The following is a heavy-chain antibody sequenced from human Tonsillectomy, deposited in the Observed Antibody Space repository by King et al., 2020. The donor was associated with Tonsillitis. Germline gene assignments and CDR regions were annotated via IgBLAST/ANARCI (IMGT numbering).Heavy chain of an antibody. CDR2: INQDGSGK. V-gene: IGHV3-7*03. Sequence: VQLVESGGGLVQPGGSLRLSCAASGFTFGSSWMSWVRQTPGKGLEWVANINQDGSGKYYVDSVRGRFTISSDNAKNSLYLQMDSLRVEDTAVYYCARDRSRCIGWGFVDYWGQGTLVTVSS. D-gene: IGHD6-19*01. J-gene: IGHJ4*02. CDR1: GFTFGSSW. CDR3: ARDRSRCIGWGFVDY.